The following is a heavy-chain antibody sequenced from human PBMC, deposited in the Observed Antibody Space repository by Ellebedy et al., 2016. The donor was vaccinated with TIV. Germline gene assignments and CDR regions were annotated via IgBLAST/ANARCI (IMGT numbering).Heavy chain of an antibody. CDR2: ISESGYST. CDR1: GFTFSNYA. D-gene: IGHD2-21*01. CDR3: ARGGESYWVPKGDY. Sequence: GGSLRLXXVASGFTFSNYAMTWVRQAPGKGLEWVSAISESGYSTYNADSVKGRFTISRDNSKGTLYLQMNSLRAEDTATYYCARGGESYWVPKGDYWGQGTLVTVSS. V-gene: IGHV3-23*01. J-gene: IGHJ4*02.